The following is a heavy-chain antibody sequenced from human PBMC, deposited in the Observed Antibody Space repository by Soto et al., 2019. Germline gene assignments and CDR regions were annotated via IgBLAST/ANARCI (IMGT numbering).Heavy chain of an antibody. CDR1: RVAFSKFI. V-gene: IGHV1-69*13. D-gene: IGHD6-19*01. J-gene: IGHJ6*02. Sequence: ASVKVSCKASRVAFSKFIVTWVRQAPGLGLEWVGGIIPIFGTANYAQKFQGRVTITADESTSTSYREVNNLRSEDTAVYYCAKVRYSSPMGYYYGMDIWGQGTTVTVSS. CDR3: AKVRYSSPMGYYYGMDI. CDR2: IIPIFGTA.